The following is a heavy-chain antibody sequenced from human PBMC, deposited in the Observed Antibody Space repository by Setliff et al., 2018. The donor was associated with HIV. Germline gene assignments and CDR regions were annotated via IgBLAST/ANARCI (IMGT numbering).Heavy chain of an antibody. CDR2: INPNSGGT. CDR3: ARDLSRRSWFDP. J-gene: IGHJ5*02. D-gene: IGHD2-2*01. CDR1: GYTFTGYY. V-gene: IGHV1-2*06. Sequence: GASVTVSCKASGYTFTGYYMHSVRQAPGQGLEWMGRINPNSGGTNYAQKFQGRVTMTRDTSISTAYMELSRLRSDDTAVYYCARDLSRRSWFDPWGQGTQVTVSS.